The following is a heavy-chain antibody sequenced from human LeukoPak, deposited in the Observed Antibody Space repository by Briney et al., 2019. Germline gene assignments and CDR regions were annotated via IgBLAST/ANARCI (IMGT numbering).Heavy chain of an antibody. J-gene: IGHJ6*03. D-gene: IGHD5-12*01. Sequence: GGSLRLSCAASGFTFSSYGMYWIRQPPGKGLEWVAVIRYDGSNKYYAHSVKGRFTVSRDNSRTTLYLQMKSLRAEDTAVYYCAKGGGYEAQYYYYYLDVWGKGTTVTISS. V-gene: IGHV3-30*02. CDR3: AKGGGYEAQYYYYYLDV. CDR1: GFTFSSYG. CDR2: IRYDGSNK.